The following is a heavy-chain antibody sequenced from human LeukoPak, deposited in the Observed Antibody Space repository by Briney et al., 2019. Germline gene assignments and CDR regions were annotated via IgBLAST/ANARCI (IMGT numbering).Heavy chain of an antibody. CDR3: ARGVGLTQGGAFDF. Sequence: SATLSLTCTVSGYSMNSGFYWGWIRQPPGKGLEWIGSIYHSGSTHYKSSLKSRVTISVDTSKNQLSLKLTSVTAADTAVYYCARGVGLTQGGAFDFWGQGTLVTVSS. CDR2: IYHSGST. J-gene: IGHJ4*02. D-gene: IGHD3-16*01. V-gene: IGHV4-38-2*02. CDR1: GYSMNSGFY.